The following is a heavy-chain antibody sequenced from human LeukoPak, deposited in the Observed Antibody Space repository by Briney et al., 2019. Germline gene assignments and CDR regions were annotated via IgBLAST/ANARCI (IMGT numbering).Heavy chain of an antibody. Sequence: GGSLRLSCAASGFTFSSYWMHWVRQAPGKGLVWVSRINSDGSSTSYADSVKGRFTISRDNAKNTLYLQMNSLRAEDTAVYYCAIQGGYRYSFRDCWGQGTLVTVSS. CDR2: INSDGSST. V-gene: IGHV3-74*01. CDR3: AIQGGYRYSFRDC. CDR1: GFTFSSYW. J-gene: IGHJ4*02. D-gene: IGHD3-16*02.